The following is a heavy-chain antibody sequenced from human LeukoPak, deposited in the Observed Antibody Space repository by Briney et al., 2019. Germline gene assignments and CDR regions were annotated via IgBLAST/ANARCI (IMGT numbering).Heavy chain of an antibody. J-gene: IGHJ4*02. CDR2: ISYDGSNT. V-gene: IGHV3-30-3*01. D-gene: IGHD3-10*01. CDR1: GFTFSRYA. CDR3: ARDLKPYYYGSAIDY. Sequence: GRSLRLSCAASGFTFSRYAIHWVRQAPGKGLEWVAVISYDGSNTYYADSVKGRFTISRNNSKNTLYLQMNSLRAEDTAVYYCARDLKPYYYGSAIDYWGQGTLVTVSS.